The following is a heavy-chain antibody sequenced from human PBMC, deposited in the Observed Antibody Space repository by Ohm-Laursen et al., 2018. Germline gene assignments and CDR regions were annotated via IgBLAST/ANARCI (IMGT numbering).Heavy chain of an antibody. D-gene: IGHD4-23*01. CDR3: ARGRTTVVTPVH. J-gene: IGHJ4*02. CDR1: GFTFSDYY. CDR2: ISSSGSTI. V-gene: IGHV3-11*01. Sequence: SLRLSCTASGFTFSDYYMSWIRQAPGKGLEWVSYISSSGSTIYYADSVKGRFTISRDNAKNSLYLQMNSLRAEDTAVYYCARGRTTVVTPVHWGQGTLVTVSS.